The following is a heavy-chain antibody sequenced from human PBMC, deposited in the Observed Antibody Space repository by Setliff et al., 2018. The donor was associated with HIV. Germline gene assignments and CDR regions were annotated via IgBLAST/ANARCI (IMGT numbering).Heavy chain of an antibody. Sequence: SETLSLTCAVYGGSFSGYYWSWIRQPPGKGLEWIGEINHSGSTNYNPSLKSRVTISVDTSKNQLSLKLSSVTAADTAVYYCARIPRRGRYCSGGSCYSRYGMDVWGQGTTVTVSS. D-gene: IGHD2-15*01. J-gene: IGHJ6*02. V-gene: IGHV4-34*01. CDR2: INHSGST. CDR1: GGSFSGYY. CDR3: ARIPRRGRYCSGGSCYSRYGMDV.